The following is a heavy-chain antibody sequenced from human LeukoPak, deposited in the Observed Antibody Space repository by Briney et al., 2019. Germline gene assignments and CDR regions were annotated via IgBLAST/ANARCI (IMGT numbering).Heavy chain of an antibody. Sequence: PSQTLSLTCTVSGGSISSGSYYWSWIRQPAGKGLEWIGRIYTSGSTNYNPSLKSRVTISVDTSKNQFSLKLSSVTAADTAVYYCARETADPQSRIMGSGSYYFDYWGQGTLVTVSS. D-gene: IGHD1-26*01. CDR1: GGSISSGSYY. CDR2: IYTSGST. V-gene: IGHV4-61*02. CDR3: ARETADPQSRIMGSGSYYFDY. J-gene: IGHJ4*02.